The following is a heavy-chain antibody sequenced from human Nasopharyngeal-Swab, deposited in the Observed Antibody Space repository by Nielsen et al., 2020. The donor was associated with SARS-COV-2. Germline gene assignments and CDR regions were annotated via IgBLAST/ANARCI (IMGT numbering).Heavy chain of an antibody. CDR1: GFVFSGSA. Sequence: GALRLSCAASGFVFSGSAIHWVRQASGKGLEWVGRIGDKAHNYATTYAASVKGRFTISRDDSKNTAFLQMDSLKTEDTALYYCTTDYYFDYWGQGTLVTVSS. J-gene: IGHJ4*02. V-gene: IGHV3-73*01. CDR3: TTDYYFDY. CDR2: IGDKAHNYAT.